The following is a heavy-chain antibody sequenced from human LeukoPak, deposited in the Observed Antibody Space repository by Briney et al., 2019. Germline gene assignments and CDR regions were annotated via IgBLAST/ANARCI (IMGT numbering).Heavy chain of an antibody. CDR3: AIHTPYSSSIDY. CDR1: GGSISSFY. D-gene: IGHD6-6*01. CDR2: IYYSGST. V-gene: IGHV4-59*08. Sequence: PSETLSLTCTVSGGSISSFYWSCIRQPPGKGLEWIGYIYYSGSTNYNPSPKSRVTISVDTSKNQFSLKLSSVTAADTAVYSCAIHTPYSSSIDYWGQGTLVTVSS. J-gene: IGHJ4*02.